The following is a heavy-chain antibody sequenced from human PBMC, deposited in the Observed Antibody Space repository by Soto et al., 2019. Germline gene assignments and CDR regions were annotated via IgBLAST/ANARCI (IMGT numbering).Heavy chain of an antibody. V-gene: IGHV3-74*03. Sequence: EVQLVESGGGFVQPGGSLRLSCAASGFRFSSNWMHWVRRVPGRGLVWVSRINTDGSFTEFVDSVKGRFTMSRDNAKNMLYLQMNSLRVEDTAVYYCARDGEGLWGQGTLVTVSS. CDR3: ARDGEGL. D-gene: IGHD3-3*01. CDR2: INTDGSFT. CDR1: GFRFSSNW. J-gene: IGHJ4*02.